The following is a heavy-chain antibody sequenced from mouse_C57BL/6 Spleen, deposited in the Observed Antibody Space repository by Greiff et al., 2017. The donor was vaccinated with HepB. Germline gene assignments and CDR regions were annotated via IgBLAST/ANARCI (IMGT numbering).Heavy chain of an antibody. CDR3: TGEGWYYAMDY. D-gene: IGHD3-2*02. J-gene: IGHJ4*01. Sequence: EVKLMESGEGLVKPGGSLKLSCAASGFTFSSYAMSWVRQTPEKRLEWVAYISSGGDYIYYADTVKGRFTISRDNARNTLYLQMSSLKSEDTAMYYCTGEGWYYAMDYWGQGTSVTVSS. V-gene: IGHV5-9-1*02. CDR1: GFTFSSYA. CDR2: ISSGGDYI.